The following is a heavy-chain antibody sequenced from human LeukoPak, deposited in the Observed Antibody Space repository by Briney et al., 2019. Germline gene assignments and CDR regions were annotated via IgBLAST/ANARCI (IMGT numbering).Heavy chain of an antibody. CDR1: GFTFSSYA. J-gene: IGHJ4*02. CDR3: AKGVVGGYYFDY. V-gene: IGHV3-23*01. CDR2: IGGSGGST. Sequence: GGSLRLSCAASGFTFSSYAMSWVRQAPGKGLEWVSAIGGSGGSTYYADSVKGRFTISRDNSKNTLYLQMNSLRAEDTAVYYCAKGVVGGYYFDYWGQGTLVTVSS. D-gene: IGHD2-2*01.